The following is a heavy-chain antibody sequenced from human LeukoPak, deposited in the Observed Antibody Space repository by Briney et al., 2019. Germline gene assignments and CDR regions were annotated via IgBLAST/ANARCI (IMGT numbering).Heavy chain of an antibody. CDR1: GFTFSSYW. V-gene: IGHV3-7*02. CDR2: IKQDGSEK. D-gene: IGHD6-19*01. CDR3: ASTVVGHMNDY. Sequence: GGSLRLSCEASGFTFSSYWMSWVRLAPGKGLEWVANIKQDGSEKYYVDSVKGRSTISRDNAKNALFLQMNSLRAEDTAVYYCASTVVGHMNDYWGQGTLVPVSS. J-gene: IGHJ4*02.